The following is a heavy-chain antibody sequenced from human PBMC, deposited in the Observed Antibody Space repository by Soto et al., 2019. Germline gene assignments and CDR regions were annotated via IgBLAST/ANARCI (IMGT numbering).Heavy chain of an antibody. J-gene: IGHJ5*02. Sequence: GSLRLSCAISGFSVSSNYLSWVRQAPGKGLEWVSVHYSGGSTYYADSVQGRFTISRDKSNNTLYLQMRRVRAEDTAVYFCARHRHPRGTVGATSPLDPWGQGAQVTVSS. CDR3: ARHRHPRGTVGATSPLDP. V-gene: IGHV3-53*01. CDR2: HYSGGST. D-gene: IGHD1-26*01. CDR1: GFSVSSNY.